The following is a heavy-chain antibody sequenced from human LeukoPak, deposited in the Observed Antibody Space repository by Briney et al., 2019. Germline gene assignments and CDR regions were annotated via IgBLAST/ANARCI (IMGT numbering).Heavy chain of an antibody. CDR3: ARGVDGGNSDWFDP. Sequence: GSSVKVSCKASGGTFSSYAISWVRQAPGQGLEWMGRIIPTLGIANYAQKFQGRVTITADKSTSTAYMELSSLRSEDTAVYYCARGVDGGNSDWFDPWGQGTLVTVSS. J-gene: IGHJ5*02. V-gene: IGHV1-69*04. D-gene: IGHD4-23*01. CDR2: IIPTLGIA. CDR1: GGTFSSYA.